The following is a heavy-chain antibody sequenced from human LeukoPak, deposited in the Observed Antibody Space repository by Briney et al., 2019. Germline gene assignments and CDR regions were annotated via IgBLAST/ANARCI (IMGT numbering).Heavy chain of an antibody. CDR3: ARDRVAIAFDI. CDR2: ISSSSSYI. J-gene: IGHJ3*02. V-gene: IGHV3-21*01. Sequence: GGSLRLSCAASGFTFSSYSMNWVRQASGKGLEWVSSISSSSSYIYYADSVKGRFTISRDNAKNSLYLQMNSLRAEDTAVYYCARDRVAIAFDIWGQGTMVTVSS. CDR1: GFTFSSYS. D-gene: IGHD3-10*01.